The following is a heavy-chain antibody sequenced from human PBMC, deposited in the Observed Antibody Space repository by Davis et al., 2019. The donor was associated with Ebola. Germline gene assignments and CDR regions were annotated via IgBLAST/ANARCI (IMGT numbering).Heavy chain of an antibody. D-gene: IGHD3-3*01. Sequence: ASVKVSCKASGYTFTSYAMHWVRQAPGQRLEWMGWINAGNGNTKYSQKFQGRVTITRDTSASTAYMELRSLRSDDTAVYYCARDRRFWSGPGNYYGMDVWGQGTTVTVSS. CDR2: INAGNGNT. CDR1: GYTFTSYA. V-gene: IGHV1-3*01. CDR3: ARDRRFWSGPGNYYGMDV. J-gene: IGHJ6*02.